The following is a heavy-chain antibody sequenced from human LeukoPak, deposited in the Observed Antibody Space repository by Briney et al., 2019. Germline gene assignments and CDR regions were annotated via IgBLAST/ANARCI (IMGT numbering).Heavy chain of an antibody. J-gene: IGHJ1*01. CDR2: ISAYNGNT. CDR3: AAPLCSGGSCYSGEYFQH. D-gene: IGHD2-15*01. V-gene: IGHV1-18*01. Sequence: GASVKVSCKASGYTFTSYGISWVRQAPGQGLEWRGWISAYNGNTNYAQKLQGRVTMTTDTSTSTAYMELRSLRSDDTAVYYCAAPLCSGGSCYSGEYFQHWGQGTLATVSS. CDR1: GYTFTSYG.